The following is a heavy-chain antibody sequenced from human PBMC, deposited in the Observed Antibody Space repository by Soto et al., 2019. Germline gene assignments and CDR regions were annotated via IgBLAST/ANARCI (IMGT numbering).Heavy chain of an antibody. CDR1: GYTFTSYG. D-gene: IGHD3-10*01. CDR2: ISAYNGNT. V-gene: IGHV1-18*01. J-gene: IGHJ4*02. Sequence: ASVKVSCKASGYTFTSYGISWVRQAPGQGLEWMGWISAYNGNTNYAQKLQGRVTMTTDTSTSTAYMELRSLRSDDTAVYYCARDYHGSGSYYLYDYWGQGTLVTVSS. CDR3: ARDYHGSGSYYLYDY.